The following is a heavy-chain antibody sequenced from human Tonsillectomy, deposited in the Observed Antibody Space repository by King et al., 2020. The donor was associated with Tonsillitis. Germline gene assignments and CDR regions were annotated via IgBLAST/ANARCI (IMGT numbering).Heavy chain of an antibody. V-gene: IGHV3-15*01. Sequence: VQLVESGGGLVKPGGSLRLSCAASGFSFSKAWMTWVRQAPGKGLEWVGRIKSKTEGGATDYAAPVKGRFTISRDDSKNTLCLQVNSLKLEDTGVYYCTTVFFVPVFSDYDILAGPMGSWGQGTLVTVSS. J-gene: IGHJ1*01. CDR3: TTVFFVPVFSDYDILAGPMGS. D-gene: IGHD3-9*01. CDR2: IKSKTEGGAT. CDR1: GFSFSKAW.